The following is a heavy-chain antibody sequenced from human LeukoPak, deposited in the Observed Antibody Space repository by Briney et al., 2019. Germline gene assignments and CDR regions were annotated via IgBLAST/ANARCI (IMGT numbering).Heavy chain of an antibody. Sequence: SETLSLTCAVYGGSFSGYYWSWIRQPPGKGLEWIGEINHSGSTNYNPSLKSRVTISVDTSKNQFSLKLSSVTAADTAVYYCARGKRGYSSSWYDYWGQGTLVTVSP. V-gene: IGHV4-34*01. J-gene: IGHJ4*02. CDR1: GGSFSGYY. D-gene: IGHD6-13*01. CDR2: INHSGST. CDR3: ARGKRGYSSSWYDY.